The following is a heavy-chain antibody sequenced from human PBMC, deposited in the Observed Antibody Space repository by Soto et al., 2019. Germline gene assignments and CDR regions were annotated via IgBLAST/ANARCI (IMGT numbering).Heavy chain of an antibody. CDR2: FDPEDGET. CDR3: ATDSPATAYYYYYGMDV. Sequence: ASVKVSCKVSGYTLTELSIHWVRQAPGKGLEWMGGFDPEDGETIYAQKFQGRVTMTEDTSTDTAYMELSSLRSEDTAVYYCATDSPATAYYYYYGMDVWGQGTTVTVSS. J-gene: IGHJ6*02. CDR1: GYTLTELS. V-gene: IGHV1-24*01.